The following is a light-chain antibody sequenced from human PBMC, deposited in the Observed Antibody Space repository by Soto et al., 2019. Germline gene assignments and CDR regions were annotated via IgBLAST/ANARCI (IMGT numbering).Light chain of an antibody. J-gene: IGKJ1*01. V-gene: IGKV4-1*01. CDR2: WAS. CDR1: QSVLYSSNSKNY. CDR3: QQYYSTPT. Sequence: DNVMTQSPDSLAVSLGERATINCRSSQSVLYSSNSKNYIAWYQQKAGQPPRLLIYWASTRESGVPDRFSGSGSATDFTLTISRLQAEDVAVYYCQQYYSTPTFGQGTKVEIK.